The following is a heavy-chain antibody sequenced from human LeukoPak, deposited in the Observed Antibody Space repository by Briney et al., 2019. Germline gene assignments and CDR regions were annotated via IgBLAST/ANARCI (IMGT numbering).Heavy chain of an antibody. CDR1: GFTFSSYS. D-gene: IGHD3-10*01. CDR2: ISSSSSYI. CDR3: ARFYGAPGAFDY. J-gene: IGHJ4*02. V-gene: IGHV3-21*01. Sequence: GGSLRLSCAATGFTFSSYSMNWVRQAPGKGLEWVSSISSSSSYIYYADSVKGRFTISRDNAKDSLYLQMNSLRAEDTAVYYCARFYGAPGAFDYWGQGTLVTVSS.